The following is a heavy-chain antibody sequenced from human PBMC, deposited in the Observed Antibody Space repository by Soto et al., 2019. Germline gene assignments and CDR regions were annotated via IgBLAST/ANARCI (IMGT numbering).Heavy chain of an antibody. J-gene: IGHJ4*02. CDR1: EFTFGEYG. Sequence: GGSLRLSCTASEFTFGEYGMSWFRQPPGKGLEWVGLIRTKAYGGTTEYAASVEGRFTISRDDSKSIAYLQMNSLKSEDTAVYYCSRIWGSGDFLPDYWGQGTPVTVS. D-gene: IGHD3-10*01. V-gene: IGHV3-49*03. CDR3: SRIWGSGDFLPDY. CDR2: IRTKAYGGTT.